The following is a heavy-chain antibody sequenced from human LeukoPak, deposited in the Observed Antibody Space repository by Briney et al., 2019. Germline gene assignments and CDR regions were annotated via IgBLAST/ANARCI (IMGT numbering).Heavy chain of an antibody. J-gene: IGHJ4*02. CDR2: IYYSGST. V-gene: IGHV4-39*01. CDR3: ARHDFVTIFGVVNNYFDY. Sequence: PSETLSLTCTVSGGSINSSSYYWGWIRQPPGKGLEWIGSIYYSGSTYYNPSLKSRVTISVDTSKNQFSLKLSSVTAADTAVYYCARHDFVTIFGVVNNYFDYWGQGTLVTVSS. CDR1: GGSINSSSYY. D-gene: IGHD3-3*01.